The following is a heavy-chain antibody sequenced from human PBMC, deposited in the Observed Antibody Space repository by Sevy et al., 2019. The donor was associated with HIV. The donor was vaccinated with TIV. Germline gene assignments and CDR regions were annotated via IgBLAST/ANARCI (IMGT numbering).Heavy chain of an antibody. CDR1: GYTFTSYD. Sequence: ASVKVSCKASGYTFTSYDINWVRQATGQGLEWMGWMNPNSGNTGYAQKFQGRVTMTRNTSISTAYMELSSLRSEDTAVYYCARGRAYDFWSGRYYYGMDVWGQGTTVTVSS. J-gene: IGHJ6*02. CDR3: ARGRAYDFWSGRYYYGMDV. CDR2: MNPNSGNT. D-gene: IGHD3-3*01. V-gene: IGHV1-8*01.